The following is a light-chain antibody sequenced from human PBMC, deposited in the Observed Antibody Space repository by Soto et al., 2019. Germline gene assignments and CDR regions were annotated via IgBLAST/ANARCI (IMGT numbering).Light chain of an antibody. Sequence: QSVLTQPPSASGTPGQRVTISCSGSTSNIGSNTVYWYQQLPGTAPKLLIFANDQRPSGVPDRFSGSRSGTSASLAISGLQSEGEADYYCGAWHDSLNGYVFGTGTKVTVL. V-gene: IGLV1-44*01. CDR1: TSNIGSNT. J-gene: IGLJ1*01. CDR2: AND. CDR3: GAWHDSLNGYV.